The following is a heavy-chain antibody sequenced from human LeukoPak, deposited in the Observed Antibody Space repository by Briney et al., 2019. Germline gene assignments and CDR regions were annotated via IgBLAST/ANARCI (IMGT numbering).Heavy chain of an antibody. Sequence: SVKVSCKASGGTFSTYAISWVRQAHGQGLEWMGGIIPIFGTATYAHKFQGRVTITADESTSTAYMELSSLRSEDTAMYYCARGRGYNYGQNDYWGQGTLVTVSS. CDR1: GGTFSTYA. CDR2: IIPIFGTA. CDR3: ARGRGYNYGQNDY. J-gene: IGHJ4*02. V-gene: IGHV1-69*13. D-gene: IGHD5-18*01.